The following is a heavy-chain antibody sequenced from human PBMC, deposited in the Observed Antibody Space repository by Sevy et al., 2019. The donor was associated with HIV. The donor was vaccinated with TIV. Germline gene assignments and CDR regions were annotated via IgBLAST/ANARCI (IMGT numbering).Heavy chain of an antibody. D-gene: IGHD3-10*01. CDR1: GFTFSSYG. J-gene: IGHJ4*02. CDR2: IWPDGSNK. V-gene: IGHV3-33*01. Sequence: GESLRLSCAASGFTFSSYGMHWVRQAPGKGLEWVAVIWPDGSNKYYADSVKGRFTISRDNSKNTLYLQINSLRAEDTAVYYCARVLGDGVIDYWGQGTLVTVSS. CDR3: ARVLGDGVIDY.